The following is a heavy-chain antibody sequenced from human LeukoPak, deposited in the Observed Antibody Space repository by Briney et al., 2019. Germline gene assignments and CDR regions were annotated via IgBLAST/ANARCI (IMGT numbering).Heavy chain of an antibody. V-gene: IGHV1-69*04. CDR2: IIPVLGIA. Sequence: ASVKVSCKASGGTFSSYAISWVRQAPGQGLEWMGRIIPVLGIANYAQKFQGRVTITADKSPNTAYMELSSLRSEDTAVFYCARVGSGSYDYWGQGTLVTVSS. CDR3: ARVGSGSYDY. D-gene: IGHD1-26*01. J-gene: IGHJ4*02. CDR1: GGTFSSYA.